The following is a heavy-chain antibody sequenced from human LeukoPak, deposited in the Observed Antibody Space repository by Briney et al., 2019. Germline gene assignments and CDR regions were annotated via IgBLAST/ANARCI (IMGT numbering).Heavy chain of an antibody. CDR2: ISYDGSNK. J-gene: IGHJ4*02. CDR3: ASGPRFNDSGAYFDY. Sequence: GGSLRLSCAASGFTFSSYAMHWVRQAPGKGLEWVAVISYDGSNKYYADSVKGRFTISRDNSKHTLYLQMNSLRAEDTAVYYCASGPRFNDSGAYFDYWGQGTLVTVSS. D-gene: IGHD4-17*01. V-gene: IGHV3-30-3*01. CDR1: GFTFSSYA.